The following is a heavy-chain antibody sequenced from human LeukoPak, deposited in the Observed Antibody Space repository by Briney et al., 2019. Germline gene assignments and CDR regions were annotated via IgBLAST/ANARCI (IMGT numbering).Heavy chain of an antibody. J-gene: IGHJ4*02. D-gene: IGHD3-22*01. CDR1: GFTFSSYW. Sequence: PGGSLRLSCAASGFTFSSYWMSWVRQAPGEGLEWVANIKQDGSEKYYVDSVKGRFTISRDNAKNSLYLQMNSLRAEDTAVYYCASDRDYYDSSGYLFDYWGQGTLVTVSS. CDR3: ASDRDYYDSSGYLFDY. V-gene: IGHV3-7*01. CDR2: IKQDGSEK.